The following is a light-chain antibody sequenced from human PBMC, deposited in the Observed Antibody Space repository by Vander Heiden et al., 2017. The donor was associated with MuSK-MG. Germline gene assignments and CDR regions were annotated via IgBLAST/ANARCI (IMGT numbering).Light chain of an antibody. CDR3: QQDNNWPLT. Sequence: EILMTQSPGTLSAPPGERATLSCRDSESISSNVAWHQQKPGQAPRLLICAAPTGATGIPARFSGSGSGAYFTLTISSLQSEDFAVYYCQQDNNWPLTFGRGTKVEIK. V-gene: IGKV3D-15*01. CDR2: AAP. CDR1: ESISSN. J-gene: IGKJ4*01.